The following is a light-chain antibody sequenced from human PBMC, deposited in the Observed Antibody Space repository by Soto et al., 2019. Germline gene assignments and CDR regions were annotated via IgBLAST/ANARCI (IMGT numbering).Light chain of an antibody. CDR3: QQYETFSGT. CDR2: DAS. J-gene: IGKJ1*01. V-gene: IGKV1-5*01. Sequence: DIQMTPSPSTLSASVGDXVPVTFRASQSVSGWLAWYQQKPGEAPKLLIYDASALPRGVPSRFSGSGSGTKFTLTIASLQPDDFATYYCQQYETFSGTFGPGTKVDI. CDR1: QSVSGW.